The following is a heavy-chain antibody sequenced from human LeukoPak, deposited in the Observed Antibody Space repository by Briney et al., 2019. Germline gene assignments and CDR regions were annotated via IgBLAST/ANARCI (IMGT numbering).Heavy chain of an antibody. Sequence: SETLSLTCAVSGGSFSDFSWNWLRQPPGKGLEWIGEIIHSGGVDYNPSLESRVTVSLDTSKNQLSLNLYSVTAADTAVYYCARGPRVSRGLLQYHYYYFMDVGGKGTTVTVS. CDR1: GGSFSDFS. J-gene: IGHJ6*03. D-gene: IGHD5/OR15-5a*01. V-gene: IGHV4-34*01. CDR2: IIHSGGV. CDR3: ARGPRVSRGLLQYHYYYFMDV.